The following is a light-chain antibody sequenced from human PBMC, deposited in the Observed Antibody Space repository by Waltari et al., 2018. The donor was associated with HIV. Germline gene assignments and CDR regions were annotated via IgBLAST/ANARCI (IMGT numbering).Light chain of an antibody. Sequence: QSVLTQPPSVSGAPGQRVTISCTGSSSNIGAGYDVHWYQHLPGTAPKLLIYGNTNRPSGFPDRFSGSKSGTSASLAITGLQAEDEADYYCQSYDSSLSGGDVVFGGGTKLTVL. J-gene: IGLJ2*01. CDR3: QSYDSSLSGGDVV. CDR1: SSNIGAGYD. CDR2: GNT. V-gene: IGLV1-40*01.